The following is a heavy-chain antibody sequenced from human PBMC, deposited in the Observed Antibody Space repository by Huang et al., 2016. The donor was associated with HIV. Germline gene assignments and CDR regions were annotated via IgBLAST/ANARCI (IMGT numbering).Heavy chain of an antibody. CDR1: GFPFNNHA. V-gene: IGHV3-30-3*01. Sequence: QVQLVESGGGVVQPGRSLRLSCAASGFPFNNHAMHWVRQAPGKGLDWGAVISNDGSNNDYADSGKGRFTISRDSSKSTLFLHMTSLRTEDTAVYYCARAKDTWDAYDIWGQGTMVMVSS. CDR2: ISNDGSNN. CDR3: ARAKDTWDAYDI. D-gene: IGHD5-18*01. J-gene: IGHJ3*02.